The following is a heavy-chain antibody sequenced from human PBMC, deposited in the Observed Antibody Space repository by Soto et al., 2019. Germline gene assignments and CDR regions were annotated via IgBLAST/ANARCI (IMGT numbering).Heavy chain of an antibody. Sequence: ASVKVSCKASGYTFTSYGITGVRQAPGQGLEWMGWISAYNGNTNYAQKLQGRVTMTTDTSTSTAYMELRSLRSDDTAVYYCARESQDCSGGSCYSAYYYYYMDVWGKGTTVTV. CDR2: ISAYNGNT. J-gene: IGHJ6*03. CDR1: GYTFTSYG. D-gene: IGHD2-15*01. CDR3: ARESQDCSGGSCYSAYYYYYMDV. V-gene: IGHV1-18*01.